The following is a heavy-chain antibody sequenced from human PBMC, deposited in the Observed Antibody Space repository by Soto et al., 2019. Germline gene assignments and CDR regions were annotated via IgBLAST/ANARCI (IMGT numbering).Heavy chain of an antibody. Sequence: LRLSCAASGFTFSSYWMSWVRQAPGKGLEWVANIKQDGSEKYYVDSVKGRFTISRDNAKNSLYLQMNSLRAEDTAVYYCARMGSGSGYYSYYYYGMDVWGQGTTVTVSS. J-gene: IGHJ6*02. CDR2: IKQDGSEK. CDR1: GFTFSSYW. CDR3: ARMGSGSGYYSYYYYGMDV. D-gene: IGHD3-3*01. V-gene: IGHV3-7*01.